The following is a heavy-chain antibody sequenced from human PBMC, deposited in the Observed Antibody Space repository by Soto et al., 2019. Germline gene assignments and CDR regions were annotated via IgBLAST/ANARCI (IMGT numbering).Heavy chain of an antibody. V-gene: IGHV3-9*01. Sequence: EVQLVESGGGLVQPGRSLRLSCAASGFTFDDYAMHWVRQAPGKGLEWVSGISWNSGSIGYADSVKGRFTISRDNAKNSLYLQMNSLRAEDTALYYCAKASHYYGPYLHWGQGTLVTVSS. CDR2: ISWNSGSI. J-gene: IGHJ4*02. CDR3: AKASHYYGPYLH. D-gene: IGHD3-10*01. CDR1: GFTFDDYA.